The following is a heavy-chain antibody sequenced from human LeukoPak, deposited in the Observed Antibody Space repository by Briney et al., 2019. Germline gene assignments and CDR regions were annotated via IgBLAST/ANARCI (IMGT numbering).Heavy chain of an antibody. CDR1: GGSVSSHY. D-gene: IGHD2-2*01. CDR2: IYYSGNT. V-gene: IGHV4-59*02. Sequence: SETLSLTCSVSGGSVSSHYWTWIRQPPGKGLEWIGYIYYSGNTNYNPSLKSRVTISVDTSKNQFSLKLSSVTAADTAVYYRARDLYGGYCSRTSCYGNYFDPWGRGTLVTVSS. CDR3: ARDLYGGYCSRTSCYGNYFDP. J-gene: IGHJ5*02.